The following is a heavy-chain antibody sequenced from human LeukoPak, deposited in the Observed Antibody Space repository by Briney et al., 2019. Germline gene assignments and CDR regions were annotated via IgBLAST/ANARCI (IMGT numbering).Heavy chain of an antibody. D-gene: IGHD7-27*01. CDR2: IKPTSGDT. CDR1: GYTFTGYY. Sequence: ASVKVSSTASGYTFTGYYMHWVRQAPGQGLEWMGWIKPTSGDTNYVQKFHGRVIMTRDTSISTAYMELSRVRSDDTAVYYCARGDGDGPARRAFDIWGQGTMVTVSS. J-gene: IGHJ3*02. V-gene: IGHV1-2*02. CDR3: ARGDGDGPARRAFDI.